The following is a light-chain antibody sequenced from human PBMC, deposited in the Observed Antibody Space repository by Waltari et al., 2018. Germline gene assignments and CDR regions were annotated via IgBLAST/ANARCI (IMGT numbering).Light chain of an antibody. CDR1: QTISNY. J-gene: IGKJ2*01. CDR3: QQYGSSPT. CDR2: DAS. V-gene: IGKV3-20*01. Sequence: EIVLTQSPGTLSLSPGERATLSCRASQTISNYLAWYQQKPGQAPRLLIYDASSRAIGIPDRFSGSVSGTDFTLTISRLEPEDFAMYYCQQYGSSPTFGQGTKLEIK.